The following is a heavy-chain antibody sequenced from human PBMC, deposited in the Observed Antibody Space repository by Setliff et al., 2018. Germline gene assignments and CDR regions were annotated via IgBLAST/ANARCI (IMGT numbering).Heavy chain of an antibody. CDR1: GFNFRVYG. D-gene: IGHD5-12*01. J-gene: IGHJ4*02. V-gene: IGHV3-23*01. Sequence: PGGSLRLSCAASGFNFRVYGMHWVRQAPGKGLEWLSAIGGSDGKIYYTDSVKGRFTISRDNSKNTLYLQMNSLRTEDTAIYYCAKDPPGYDGHDYWGQGTLVTVSS. CDR2: IGGSDGKI. CDR3: AKDPPGYDGHDY.